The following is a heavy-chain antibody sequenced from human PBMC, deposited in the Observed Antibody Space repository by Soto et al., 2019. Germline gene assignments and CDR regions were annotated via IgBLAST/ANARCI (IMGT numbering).Heavy chain of an antibody. CDR3: TRDPPPPPYFAYYGMDV. J-gene: IGHJ6*02. V-gene: IGHV4-31*11. CDR1: GASISSGDFH. CDR2: IDFSGRT. D-gene: IGHD3-10*01. Sequence: PSETLSLTCAVSGASISSGDFHWTWIRQRPGEGLEWIGYIDFSGRTYYNPSLRSRLSISVDTSQNHFSLRLNSMTAADTAVYYCTRDPPPPPYFAYYGMDVWGQGTTVTVSS.